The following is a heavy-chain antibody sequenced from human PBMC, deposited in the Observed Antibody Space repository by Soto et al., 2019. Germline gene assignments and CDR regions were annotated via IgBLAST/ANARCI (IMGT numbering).Heavy chain of an antibody. CDR2: INAGNGNT. CDR3: AREEYYYDTGGFSLDS. Sequence: ASVKLSCKASGYTIATYAIHWVRQAPGQRLEWMGWINAGNGNTKYSQKFQGRVALTTDTSATTAFMELSSLTSEDTAVYYCAREEYYYDTGGFSLDSWGQGTLVTVSS. D-gene: IGHD3-22*01. CDR1: GYTIATYA. V-gene: IGHV1-3*01. J-gene: IGHJ4*02.